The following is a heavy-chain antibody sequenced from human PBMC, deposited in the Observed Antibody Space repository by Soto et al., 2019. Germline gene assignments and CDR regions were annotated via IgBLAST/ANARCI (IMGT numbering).Heavy chain of an antibody. CDR3: AKDKVEWGQIDY. Sequence: QVQLVESGGGVVQPGRSLRLSCAASGFTFSSYGMHWVRQAPGKGLEWVAVISYDGSNKYYADSVKGRFTISRDNSKNTLYLQMNSLRAEDTAVYYCAKDKVEWGQIDYWGQGTLVTVSS. V-gene: IGHV3-30*18. J-gene: IGHJ4*02. CDR2: ISYDGSNK. D-gene: IGHD1-26*01. CDR1: GFTFSSYG.